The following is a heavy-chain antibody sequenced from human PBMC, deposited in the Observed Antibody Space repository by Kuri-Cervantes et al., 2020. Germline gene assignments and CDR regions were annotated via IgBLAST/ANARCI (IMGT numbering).Heavy chain of an antibody. CDR1: GYTFTSYG. D-gene: IGHD2/OR15-2a*01. Sequence: ASVKVSCKASGYTFTSYGISWVRQAPGQGLEWMGWISAYNGNTNYAQKLQGRVTMTTDTSTSTAYMELRSLRSDDTAVYYCAKSLSRPYYYYGMDVWGQGTTVTVSS. J-gene: IGHJ6*02. V-gene: IGHV1-18*01. CDR2: ISAYNGNT. CDR3: AKSLSRPYYYYGMDV.